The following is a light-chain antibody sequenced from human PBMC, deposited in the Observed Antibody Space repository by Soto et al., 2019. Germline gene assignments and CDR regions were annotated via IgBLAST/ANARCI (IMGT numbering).Light chain of an antibody. CDR1: QSISAS. V-gene: IGKV1-5*03. CDR2: EAS. CDR3: QQYNGYWT. J-gene: IGKJ1*01. Sequence: DIQMTQSPSTLSASVGDRVTITCRASQSISASLAWYQQKPGKAQKLLIYEASSLKSGVPSRFSGSRSGTEYTLTISSLQPDDFATYYCQQYNGYWTFGQGTKVEIK.